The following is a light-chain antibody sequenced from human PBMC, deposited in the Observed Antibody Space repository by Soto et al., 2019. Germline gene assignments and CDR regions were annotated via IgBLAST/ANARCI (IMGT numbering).Light chain of an antibody. Sequence: QTVVTQEPSLTVSPGGTVTLTCGSSTGAVTSGHYPYWFQQRPGQAPRTLIYDTHNKHSWTPARFSGSLLGGKAALTLSGAQPEDEAEYYCLLSYGGARGVFGGGTQLTVL. CDR3: LLSYGGARGV. CDR1: TGAVTSGHY. V-gene: IGLV7-46*01. J-gene: IGLJ2*01. CDR2: DTH.